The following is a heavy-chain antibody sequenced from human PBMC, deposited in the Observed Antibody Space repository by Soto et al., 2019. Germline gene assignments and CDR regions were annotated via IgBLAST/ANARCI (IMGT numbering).Heavy chain of an antibody. CDR1: GFTFSSYA. CDR2: ISSNGGST. V-gene: IGHV3-64*01. D-gene: IGHD3-16*02. CDR3: ARLRLGELSFDY. J-gene: IGHJ4*02. Sequence: GGSLRLSCAASGFTFSSYAMHWVRQAPGKGLEYVSAISSNGGSTYYANSVKGRFTISRDNSKNTLYLQMGSLRAEDMAVYYCARLRLGELSFDYWGQGTLVTVSS.